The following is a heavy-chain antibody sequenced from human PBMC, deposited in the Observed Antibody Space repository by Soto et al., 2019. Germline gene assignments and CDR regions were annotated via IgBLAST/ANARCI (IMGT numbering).Heavy chain of an antibody. V-gene: IGHV3-23*01. CDR3: AKFKFRYDILTGYPDHFDY. CDR2: ISGSGGST. Sequence: GGSLRLSCAASGFTFSSYAMSWVRQAPGKGLEWVSAISGSGGSTYYADSVKGRFTISRENSKNTLYLPMNSLRAEDTAVYYCAKFKFRYDILTGYPDHFDYWGQGTLVTVSS. CDR1: GFTFSSYA. D-gene: IGHD3-9*01. J-gene: IGHJ4*02.